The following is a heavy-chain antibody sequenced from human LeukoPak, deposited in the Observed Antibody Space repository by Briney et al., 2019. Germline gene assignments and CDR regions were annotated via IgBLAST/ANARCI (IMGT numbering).Heavy chain of an antibody. CDR2: ISYDGSNK. D-gene: IGHD6-25*01. CDR3: AKAAAAHHFDY. Sequence: PGGSLRLSCAASGFTLSSYGMHWVRQAPGKGLEWVAVISYDGSNKYYADSVKGRFTISRDNSKNTLYLQMNSLRAEDTAVYYCAKAAAAHHFDYWGQGTLVTVSS. J-gene: IGHJ4*02. V-gene: IGHV3-30*18. CDR1: GFTLSSYG.